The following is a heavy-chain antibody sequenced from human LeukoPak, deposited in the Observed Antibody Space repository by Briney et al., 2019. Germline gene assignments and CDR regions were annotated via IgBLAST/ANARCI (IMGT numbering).Heavy chain of an antibody. CDR2: IYPGDSDT. Sequence: GESLKISCKGSGYSYSSYWIGWVRQMPGKGLEWMGIIYPGDSDTRYSPSFQGQVTISADKSINTAYLQWSSLKASDTAMYYCARRRSSSWLDYWGQGTLVTVSS. CDR1: GYSYSSYW. CDR3: ARRRSSSWLDY. V-gene: IGHV5-51*01. D-gene: IGHD6-13*01. J-gene: IGHJ4*02.